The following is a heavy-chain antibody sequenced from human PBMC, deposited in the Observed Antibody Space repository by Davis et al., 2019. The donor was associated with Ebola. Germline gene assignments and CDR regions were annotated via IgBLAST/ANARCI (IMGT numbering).Heavy chain of an antibody. D-gene: IGHD3-22*01. CDR2: IYYSGST. J-gene: IGHJ3*02. V-gene: IGHV4-39*01. Sequence: SQTLSLTCAVSGGSISSSSYYWGWIRQPPGKGLEWIGSIYYSGSTYYNPSLKSRVTISVDTSKNQFSLKLSSVTAADTAVYYCARRDSSGPYGENAFDIWGQGTMVTVSS. CDR1: GGSISSSSYY. CDR3: ARRDSSGPYGENAFDI.